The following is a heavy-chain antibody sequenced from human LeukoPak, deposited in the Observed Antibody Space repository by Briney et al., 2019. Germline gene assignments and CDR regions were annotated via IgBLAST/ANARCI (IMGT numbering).Heavy chain of an antibody. V-gene: IGHV1-24*01. CDR3: VSGSYLYYFDY. D-gene: IGHD1-26*01. J-gene: IGHJ4*02. CDR1: GYTLTGLS. Sequence: GASVKVSCKASGYTLTGLSMHWVRQAPGKGLEWMGGFDPVVGETIYEQKFQGRVTMTEDTSTDTAYMELSSLRSEDTAVYYCVSGSYLYYFDYWGQGTLVTVSS. CDR2: FDPVVGET.